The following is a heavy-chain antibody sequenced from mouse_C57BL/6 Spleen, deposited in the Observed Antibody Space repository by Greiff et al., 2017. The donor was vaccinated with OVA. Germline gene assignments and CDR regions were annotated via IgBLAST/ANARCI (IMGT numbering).Heavy chain of an antibody. D-gene: IGHD2-4*01. CDR2: IRLKSDNYAT. J-gene: IGHJ3*01. CDR3: TGSYYDYGGGFAY. Sequence: EVKLVESGGGLVQPGGSMKLSCVASGFTFSNYWMNWVRQSPEKGLEWVAQIRLKSDNYATHYAESVKGRFTISRDDSKSSVYLQMNNLRAEDTGIYYCTGSYYDYGGGFAYWGQGTLVTVSA. CDR1: GFTFSNYW. V-gene: IGHV6-3*01.